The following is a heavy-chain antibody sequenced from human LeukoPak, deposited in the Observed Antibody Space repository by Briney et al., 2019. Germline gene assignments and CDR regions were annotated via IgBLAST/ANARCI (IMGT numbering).Heavy chain of an antibody. Sequence: GASVNVSCKASGYTLTDYHMHWVRQAPGQGLEWMGIIDTSGGYSPYVAQKFRGRVSMTRDTPSNTVYMEMSSLRSEDTAVYYCARPQYNWNDYDSYPMDVWGQGTTVTVSS. CDR1: GYTLTDYH. CDR3: ARPQYNWNDYDSYPMDV. CDR2: IDTSGGYS. V-gene: IGHV1-46*01. D-gene: IGHD1-1*01. J-gene: IGHJ6*02.